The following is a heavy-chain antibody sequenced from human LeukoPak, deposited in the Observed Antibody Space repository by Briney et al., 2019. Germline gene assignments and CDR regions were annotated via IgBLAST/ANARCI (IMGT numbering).Heavy chain of an antibody. CDR1: GYTFTGYY. V-gene: IGHV1-2*02. CDR3: ARVADYDILTGYSHAFDI. D-gene: IGHD3-9*01. Sequence: ASVKVSCKASGYTFTGYYMHWVRQAPGQGLEWMGWLNPNSGGTNYAQKLQGRVTMTTDTSTSTAYMELRSLRSDDTAVYYCARVADYDILTGYSHAFDIWGQGTMVTVSS. J-gene: IGHJ3*02. CDR2: LNPNSGGT.